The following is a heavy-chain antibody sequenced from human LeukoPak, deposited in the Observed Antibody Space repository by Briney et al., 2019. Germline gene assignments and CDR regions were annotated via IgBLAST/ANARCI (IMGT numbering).Heavy chain of an antibody. J-gene: IGHJ5*02. V-gene: IGHV3-23*01. CDR3: AKDRIVVVPAAIHRWFDP. Sequence: GGSLRLSCAASGFTFSSYAMSWVRQAPGKGLEWVSAISGSGGSTYYADSVKGRFTISRGNSKNTLYLQMNSLRAEDTAVYYCAKDRIVVVPAAIHRWFDPWGQGTLVTVSS. CDR2: ISGSGGST. D-gene: IGHD2-2*02. CDR1: GFTFSSYA.